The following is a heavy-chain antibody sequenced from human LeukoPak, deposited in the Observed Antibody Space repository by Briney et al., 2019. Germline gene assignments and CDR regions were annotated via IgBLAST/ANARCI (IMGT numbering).Heavy chain of an antibody. D-gene: IGHD3-22*01. Sequence: SVKVSCKASGGTFNSYAISWVRQAPGQGLEWMGGIIPIFGTASYAQKFQGRVTITTDESTSTAYMELSSLRSEDTAVYYCARDYYDSSGYCGYWGQGTLVTVSS. CDR3: ARDYYDSSGYCGY. J-gene: IGHJ4*02. V-gene: IGHV1-69*05. CDR2: IIPIFGTA. CDR1: GGTFNSYA.